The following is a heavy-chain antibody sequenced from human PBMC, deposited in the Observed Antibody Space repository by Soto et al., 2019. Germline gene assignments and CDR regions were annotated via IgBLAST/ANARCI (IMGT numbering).Heavy chain of an antibody. V-gene: IGHV3-21*01. CDR3: ARGGSRDQIQLWFYFDY. J-gene: IGHJ4*02. Sequence: GGSLRLSCAASGFTFSSYSMNWVRQAPGKGLEWVSSISSSSSYIYYADSVKGRFTISRDNAKNSLYLQMNSLRAEDTAVYYCARGGSRDQIQLWFYFDYWGQGTLVTVSS. CDR2: ISSSSSYI. CDR1: GFTFSSYS. D-gene: IGHD5-18*01.